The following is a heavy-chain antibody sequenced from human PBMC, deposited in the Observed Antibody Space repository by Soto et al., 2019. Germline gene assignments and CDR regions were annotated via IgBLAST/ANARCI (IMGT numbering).Heavy chain of an antibody. D-gene: IGHD3-16*01. CDR3: ARWGTTGGLDV. CDR1: GFTFRSYV. V-gene: IGHV3-30*19. CDR2: TSYDGSNK. J-gene: IGHJ4*02. Sequence: QVQLVESGGGVVQPGTSLRLSCVGSGFTFRSYVIHWVRQAPGKGLEWVALTSYDGSNKYYDDSVKGPFTISRDNSRNTVDLQMDNLRLEDTALYSCARWGTTGGLDVWGQGTLVSVSS.